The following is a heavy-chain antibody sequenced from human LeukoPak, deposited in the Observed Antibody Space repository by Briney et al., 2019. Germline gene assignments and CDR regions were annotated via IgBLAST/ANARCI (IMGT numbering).Heavy chain of an antibody. Sequence: SQTLSLTCAISGDNVSSNSAAWNWIRQSPSRGLEWLGRTYYRSKWRNDYAASVKSRMTINADTSKNQFSLQLNSVSPDDTAVYYCARDMGSYGHPLSFDYWGQGTPVTVSS. J-gene: IGHJ4*02. CDR3: ARDMGSYGHPLSFDY. V-gene: IGHV6-1*01. CDR1: GDNVSSNSAA. D-gene: IGHD3-16*01. CDR2: TYYRSKWRN.